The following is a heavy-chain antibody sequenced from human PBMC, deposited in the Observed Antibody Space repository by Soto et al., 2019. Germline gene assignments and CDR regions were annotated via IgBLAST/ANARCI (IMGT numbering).Heavy chain of an antibody. CDR2: IIPIFGTA. Sequence: QVQLVQSGAEVKKPGSSVKVCCKASGGTFSSYAISWVRQAPGQGLEWMGGIIPIFGTANYAQKFQGRVTITADKSTSTAYMELSSLRSEDTAVYYCARLPITMVRGGLGNWFDPWGQGTLVTVSS. D-gene: IGHD3-10*01. CDR3: ARLPITMVRGGLGNWFDP. J-gene: IGHJ5*02. V-gene: IGHV1-69*06. CDR1: GGTFSSYA.